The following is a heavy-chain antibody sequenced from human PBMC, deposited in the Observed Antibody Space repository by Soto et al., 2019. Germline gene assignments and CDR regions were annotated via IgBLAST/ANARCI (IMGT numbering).Heavy chain of an antibody. J-gene: IGHJ4*02. V-gene: IGHV3-30*18. Sequence: QPGGSLRLSCEASGFAFSTSGMHWVRQAPGKRPEWVAVISSDGSDKYYAGSVKGRFTISRDNSKNTLYLQMNSLRTEDTAVYYCAKDTRNTAMVMAYWGQGALVTVSS. D-gene: IGHD5-18*01. CDR3: AKDTRNTAMVMAY. CDR2: ISSDGSDK. CDR1: GFAFSTSG.